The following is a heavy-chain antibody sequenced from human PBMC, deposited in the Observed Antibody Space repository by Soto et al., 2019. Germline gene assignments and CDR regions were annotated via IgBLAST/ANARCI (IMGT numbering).Heavy chain of an antibody. CDR1: GGSISSGGYY. D-gene: IGHD6-19*01. CDR2: IYDNDST. V-gene: IGHV4-31*03. CDR3: ARHHMAATDMYFDY. Sequence: QVQLQESGQGLVKPSQTLSLTCTVSGGSISSGGYYWSWIRQHPGKGLEWIGYIYDNDSTYYNPSIKIRVTMSVDMSRNQFSMKLSSVTAADTAVYYCARHHMAATDMYFDYWGQGTLVTVSS. J-gene: IGHJ4*02.